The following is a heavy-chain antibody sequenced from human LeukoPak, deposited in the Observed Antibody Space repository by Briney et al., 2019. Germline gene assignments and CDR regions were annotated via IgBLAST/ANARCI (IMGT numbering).Heavy chain of an antibody. CDR1: GFTVSSNY. V-gene: IGHV3-66*02. J-gene: IGHJ5*02. CDR2: IYSGGST. CDR3: AGVKRVDKGDWFDP. D-gene: IGHD3-16*01. Sequence: GSLRLSCAASGFTVSSNYMSWVRQAPGKGLEWVSVIYSGGSTYYADSVKGRFTISRDNSKNTLYLQMNSLRAEDTAVYYCAGVKRVDKGDWFDPWGQGTLVTVSS.